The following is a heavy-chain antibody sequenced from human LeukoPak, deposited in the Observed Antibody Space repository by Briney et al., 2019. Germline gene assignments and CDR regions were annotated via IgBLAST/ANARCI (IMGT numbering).Heavy chain of an antibody. CDR3: ARRSSSPRFDY. D-gene: IGHD6-6*01. J-gene: IGHJ4*02. V-gene: IGHV4-59*01. Sequence: SETLSLTCTASGGSISSYYWSWIRQPPGKGLEWIGYIYYSGSTNYNPSLKSRVTISVDTSKNKFSLQLNSLTAADTAVYYLARRSSSPRFDYWGQGTLVTVSS. CDR1: GGSISSYY. CDR2: IYYSGST.